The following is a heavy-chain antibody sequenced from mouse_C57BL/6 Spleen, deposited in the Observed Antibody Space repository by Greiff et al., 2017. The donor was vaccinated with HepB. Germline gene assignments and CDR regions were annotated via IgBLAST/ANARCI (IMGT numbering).Heavy chain of an antibody. Sequence: VQLQQPGAELVMPGASVKLSCKASGYTFTSYWMHWVKQRPGQGLEWIGEIDPSDSYTNYNQKFKGKSTLTVDKSSSTAYMQLSSLTSEDSAVYYCARGDYSNYVGDYWGQGTTLTVSS. D-gene: IGHD2-5*01. CDR3: ARGDYSNYVGDY. CDR1: GYTFTSYW. V-gene: IGHV1-69*01. J-gene: IGHJ2*01. CDR2: IDPSDSYT.